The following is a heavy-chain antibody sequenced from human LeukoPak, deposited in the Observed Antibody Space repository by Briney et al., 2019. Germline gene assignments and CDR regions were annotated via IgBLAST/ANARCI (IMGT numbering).Heavy chain of an antibody. CDR2: IVVGSGNT. CDR1: GFTFTSSA. V-gene: IGHV1-58*02. D-gene: IGHD6-13*01. J-gene: IGHJ6*02. Sequence: GTSVKVSCKASGFTFTSSAMQWVRQARGQRLEWIGWIVVGSGNTNYAQKFQERVTITRDMSTSIAYMELSSLRSEDTAVYYCAAGFDEDSIAAAGNYYYYGMQVWGQGTTVTVSS. CDR3: AAGFDEDSIAAAGNYYYYGMQV.